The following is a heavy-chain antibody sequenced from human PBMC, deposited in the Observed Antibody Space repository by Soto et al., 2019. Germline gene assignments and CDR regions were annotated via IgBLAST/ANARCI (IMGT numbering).Heavy chain of an antibody. Sequence: GGSLRLSCAASGFTFSSYAMSWVRQAPGKGLEWVSAISGSGGSTYYADSVKGRFTISRDNSKNTLYLQMNSLRAEDTAVYYCAKVGPVVVPAAIEGVYYYYGMDVWGQGTTVTVSS. D-gene: IGHD2-2*01. CDR3: AKVGPVVVPAAIEGVYYYYGMDV. CDR1: GFTFSSYA. CDR2: ISGSGGST. J-gene: IGHJ6*02. V-gene: IGHV3-23*01.